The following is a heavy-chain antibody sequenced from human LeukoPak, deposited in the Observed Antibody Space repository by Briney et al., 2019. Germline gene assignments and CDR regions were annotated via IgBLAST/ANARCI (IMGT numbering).Heavy chain of an antibody. V-gene: IGHV3-7*01. Sequence: GGSLRLSCGASGFTFSSYAMSWVRQAPGKGLEWVASIKQDGGETFYVDSVKGRFTISRDNAKNSLYLQMNSLRAEDTAVYYCTREDHSNYNYWGQGTLVTVSS. CDR1: GFTFSSYA. D-gene: IGHD4-11*01. CDR2: IKQDGGET. J-gene: IGHJ4*02. CDR3: TREDHSNYNY.